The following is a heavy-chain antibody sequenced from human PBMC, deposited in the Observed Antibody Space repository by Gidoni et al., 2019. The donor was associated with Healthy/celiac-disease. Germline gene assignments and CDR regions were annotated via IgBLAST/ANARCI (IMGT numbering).Heavy chain of an antibody. CDR3: ARWGKTIRVNDFWSGYSSYYYYGMDV. Sequence: EVQLVESGGGLVQPGGSLRLSCAASGFTFSSYSMTWVRQAPGKGLEWVSYISSSSSTIYYADSVKGRFTISRDNAKNSLYLQMNSLRDEDTAVYYCARWGKTIRVNDFWSGYSSYYYYGMDVWGQGTTVTVSS. V-gene: IGHV3-48*02. CDR2: ISSSSSTI. CDR1: GFTFSSYS. D-gene: IGHD3-3*01. J-gene: IGHJ6*02.